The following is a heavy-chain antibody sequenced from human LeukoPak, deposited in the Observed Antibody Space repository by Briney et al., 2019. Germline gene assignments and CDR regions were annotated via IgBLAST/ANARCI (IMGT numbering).Heavy chain of an antibody. J-gene: IGHJ4*02. D-gene: IGHD3-3*01. V-gene: IGHV1-18*01. CDR1: SYTFIGYS. Sequence: ASVKVSCKASSYTFIGYSISWVRQAPGQGLEWMGGISVNNGNTDYAQQPQNRVTMTTDTSTSTAYMKLRSLRSDDTAVYYCARAFGFAFDYWGPGTLGTVSS. CDR3: ARAFGFAFDY. CDR2: ISVNNGNT.